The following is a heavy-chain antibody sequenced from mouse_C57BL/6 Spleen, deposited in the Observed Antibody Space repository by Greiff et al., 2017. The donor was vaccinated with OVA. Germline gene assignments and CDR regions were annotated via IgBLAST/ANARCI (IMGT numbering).Heavy chain of an antibody. J-gene: IGHJ1*03. CDR2: ISDGGSYT. Sequence: EVKLQESGGGLVKPGGSLKLSCAASGFTFSSYAMSWVRQTPEKRLEWVATISDGGSYTYYPDNVRGRFTISRDNAKNNLYLQMSHLKSEDTAMYYCARAVLLRGYFDVWGTGTTVTVSS. CDR3: ARAVLLRGYFDV. V-gene: IGHV5-4*03. D-gene: IGHD1-1*01. CDR1: GFTFSSYA.